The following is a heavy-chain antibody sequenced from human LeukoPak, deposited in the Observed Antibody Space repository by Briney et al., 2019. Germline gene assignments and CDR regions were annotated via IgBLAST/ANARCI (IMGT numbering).Heavy chain of an antibody. J-gene: IGHJ4*02. D-gene: IGHD1-14*01. CDR2: ISYDGSKT. Sequence: GGSLTLSCSASAFTLSNYAMDWVRQAPGKGREWVAAISYDGSKTYYADSVKGPFSISRDNYENTLYLQMDSLRAEDTAVYYCASNRGFDYWGQGTLVTVSS. CDR3: ASNRGFDY. CDR1: AFTLSNYA. V-gene: IGHV3-30*08.